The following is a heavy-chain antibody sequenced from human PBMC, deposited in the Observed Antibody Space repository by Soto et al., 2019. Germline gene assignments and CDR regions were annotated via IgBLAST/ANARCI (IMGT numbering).Heavy chain of an antibody. V-gene: IGHV1-18*01. J-gene: IGHJ5*02. Sequence: QVHLVQSGAEVKKPGASVQVSCKASGYSFTSYGISWVRQAAGQGLEWMAWISGYNGKTRFAPKYQGRLTMTIDTSTSTAYMDLRSLTSDDAARYYCARDKMVNTANWFDLWGQGTLVTVSS. CDR2: ISGYNGKT. CDR1: GYSFTSYG. CDR3: ARDKMVNTANWFDL. D-gene: IGHD5-18*01.